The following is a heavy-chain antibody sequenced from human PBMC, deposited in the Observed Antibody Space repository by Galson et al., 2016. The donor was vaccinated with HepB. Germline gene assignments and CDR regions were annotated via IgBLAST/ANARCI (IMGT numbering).Heavy chain of an antibody. CDR3: ARQTRIAIFGDAFDI. CDR1: GGSISSSSYY. D-gene: IGHD3-3*01. CDR2: IYYSGNT. Sequence: ETLSLTCTVPGGSISSSSYYWGWIRQPPGKGLEWIGSIYYSGNTYFNPSLKSRVTISVDTSKNQFYLNLTSVTAADTTVYYCARQTRIAIFGDAFDIWGQGTMVTVSS. V-gene: IGHV4-39*01. J-gene: IGHJ3*02.